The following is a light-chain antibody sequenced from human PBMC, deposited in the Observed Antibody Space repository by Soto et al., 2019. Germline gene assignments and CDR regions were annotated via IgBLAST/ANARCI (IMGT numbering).Light chain of an antibody. Sequence: EIVLTQSPATLSLSPGDRATLSCRASQSIGRYLAWYQQKVGQAPRLLIYDASNRGTAIPARFSGSGSGTDFTLTISSLEPEDFAVYFCQHRSNSPPTWTFGQGTKVEIK. CDR2: DAS. V-gene: IGKV3-11*01. J-gene: IGKJ1*01. CDR3: QHRSNSPPTWT. CDR1: QSIGRY.